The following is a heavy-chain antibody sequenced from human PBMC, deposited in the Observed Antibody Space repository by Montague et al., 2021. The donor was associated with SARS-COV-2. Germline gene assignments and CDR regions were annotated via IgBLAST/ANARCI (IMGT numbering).Heavy chain of an antibody. CDR3: AREQDWASHFDL. J-gene: IGHJ4*02. V-gene: IGHV4-59*11. Sequence: SETLSLTCTVSAGSISSHYWSWIRQPPGKALEWIGYVYYTGSTKYNPSLKSRASISADASKNSLSLSLASVTAADTAVYYCAREQDWASHFDLWGQGILVTVSS. CDR1: AGSISSHY. CDR2: VYYTGST. D-gene: IGHD3/OR15-3a*01.